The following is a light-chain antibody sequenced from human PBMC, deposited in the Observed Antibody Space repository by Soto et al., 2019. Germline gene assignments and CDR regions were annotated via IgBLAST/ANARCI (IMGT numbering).Light chain of an antibody. CDR3: QKYNRAPRP. V-gene: IGKV1-27*01. J-gene: IGKJ1*01. Sequence: DIQMTQSPSSLSASVGDRVTITCRASQDIYKYLAWFQQKPGKAPKLLIFDASTLHSGVPPRFSGSGSGTDCTLTISGLQPDDVATYYCQKYNRAPRPFGQGTQVEIK. CDR2: DAS. CDR1: QDIYKY.